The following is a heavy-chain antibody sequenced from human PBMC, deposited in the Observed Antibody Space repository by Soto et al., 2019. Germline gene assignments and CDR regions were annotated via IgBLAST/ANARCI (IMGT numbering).Heavy chain of an antibody. CDR1: GYTFTSYG. V-gene: IGHV1-18*01. J-gene: IGHJ5*02. CDR2: ISAYHGNT. D-gene: IGHD3-10*01. Sequence: QVQLVQSGAEVKKPGASVKVSCKASGYTFTSYGISWVRQAPGQGLEWMGWISAYHGNTNYAQKLQGRATMTTDTSTSTAYMELRSRRSDDTAVYYCAGSQVAMVRGVIITYLFDPWGQGTLVTVSS. CDR3: AGSQVAMVRGVIITYLFDP.